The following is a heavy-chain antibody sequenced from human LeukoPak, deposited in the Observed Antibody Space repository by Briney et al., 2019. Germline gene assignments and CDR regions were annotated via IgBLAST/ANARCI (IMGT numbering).Heavy chain of an antibody. V-gene: IGHV3-15*01. D-gene: IGHD3-10*01. CDR1: GFSFNNAW. CDR2: IKRKIDGETT. CDR3: TTLSFVWFGDDY. J-gene: IGHJ4*02. Sequence: PGGSLRLSCAVSGFSFNNAWMNWVRQAPGKGLEWVSRIKRKIDGETTDYAAPVKGRFTISRDDSKSTLYLQMNSLKSEDTAVYYCTTLSFVWFGDDYWGQGTLVTVSS.